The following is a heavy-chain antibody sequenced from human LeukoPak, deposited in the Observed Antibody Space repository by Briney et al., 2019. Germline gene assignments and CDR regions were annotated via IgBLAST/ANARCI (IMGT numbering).Heavy chain of an antibody. CDR3: AHYYDSSGYYYFDH. CDR2: IYYSGST. D-gene: IGHD3-22*01. CDR1: GGSISSYY. J-gene: IGHJ4*02. V-gene: IGHV4-59*01. Sequence: PSETLSLTCTVSGGSISSYYWSWIRQPPGKGLEWIGYIYYSGSTNYNPSLKSRVTISVDTSKNQFSLKLSSVTAADTAVYYCAHYYDSSGYYYFDHWGQGTLVTVSS.